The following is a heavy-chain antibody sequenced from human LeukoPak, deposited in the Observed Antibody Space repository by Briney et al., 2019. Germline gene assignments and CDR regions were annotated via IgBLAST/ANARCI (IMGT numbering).Heavy chain of an antibody. V-gene: IGHV1-46*01. J-gene: IGHJ4*02. CDR3: ASCRPDIGRLDFDY. Sequence: EASVKVSCKGSGYTFTDYYMHWVRQAPGQGLEWMGIINPSGGSTSYAQKFQGRVTMTRDTSRSTVYMELSSLRSEDTAVYYCASCRPDIGRLDFDYWGQGTLVTVSS. CDR2: INPSGGST. D-gene: IGHD1-26*01. CDR1: GYTFTDYY.